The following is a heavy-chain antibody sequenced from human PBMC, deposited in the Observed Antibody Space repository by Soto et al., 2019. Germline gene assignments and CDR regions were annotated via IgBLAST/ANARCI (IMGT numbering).Heavy chain of an antibody. V-gene: IGHV1-69*18. CDR3: ARAAVLTFTRFYDVDV. D-gene: IGHD6-13*01. J-gene: IGHJ6*02. CDR1: GGMFSSYS. CDR2: LIPMFGTT. Sequence: QVQLVQSGAEVKTPGSSVKVSCEASGGMFSSYSINWVRQAPGQGLEWMGRLIPMFGTTDYAQRFQGRVTFTADESTNTAYMEVTDLTSEDTAVYYCARAAVLTFTRFYDVDVWGQGTTVTVSS.